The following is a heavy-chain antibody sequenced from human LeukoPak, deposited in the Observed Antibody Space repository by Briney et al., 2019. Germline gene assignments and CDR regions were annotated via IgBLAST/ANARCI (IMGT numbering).Heavy chain of an antibody. V-gene: IGHV1-69*06. Sequence: ASVKVSCKASVGTFSSYAISWVRQAPGQGLEWMGGIIPIFGTANYAQKFQGRVTITADKSTSTAYMELSSLRSEDTAVYYCARVYRPGGFDYWGQGTLVTVSS. CDR2: IIPIFGTA. CDR3: ARVYRPGGFDY. CDR1: VGTFSSYA. D-gene: IGHD1-26*01. J-gene: IGHJ4*02.